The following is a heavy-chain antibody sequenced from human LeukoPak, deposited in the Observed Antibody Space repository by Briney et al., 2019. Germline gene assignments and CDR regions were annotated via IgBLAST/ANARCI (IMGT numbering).Heavy chain of an antibody. CDR3: ARDYYYDSSGYYLAAGGFDP. V-gene: IGHV4-59*01. Sequence: SETLSLTCTVSGGSISIYYWSWIRQPPGKGLEWIGYIYYSGSTNYNPSLKSRVTISVDTSKNQFSLKLSSVTAADTAVYYCARDYYYDSSGYYLAAGGFDPWGQGTLVTVSS. D-gene: IGHD3-22*01. CDR1: GGSISIYY. CDR2: IYYSGST. J-gene: IGHJ5*02.